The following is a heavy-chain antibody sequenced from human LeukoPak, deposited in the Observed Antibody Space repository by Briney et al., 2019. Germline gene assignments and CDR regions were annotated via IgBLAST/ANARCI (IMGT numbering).Heavy chain of an antibody. J-gene: IGHJ4*02. V-gene: IGHV3-23*01. CDR2: ISDNGGDT. CDR1: GFTFNNYA. D-gene: IGHD3-22*01. CDR3: AKARGIYDNTGPDY. Sequence: PGGSLRLSCAASGFTFNNYAMSWVRQAPGKGLEWVSAISDNGGDTKYADSVKGRFTISRDISRNTLYLQMNSLRAEDTAVYYCAKARGIYDNTGPDYWGQGTLVTVSS.